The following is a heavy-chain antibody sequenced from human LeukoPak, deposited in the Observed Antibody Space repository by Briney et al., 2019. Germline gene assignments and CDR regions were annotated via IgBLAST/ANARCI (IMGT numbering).Heavy chain of an antibody. J-gene: IGHJ4*02. V-gene: IGHV3-66*01. Sequence: GGSLRLSCVVSGLTVSSNYMSWVRQAPGKGLEWVSIIYNDGRTSYADSVKGRFTLSTDNSKSTLFLQMNSLRAEDTAVYYCARESSTPTVTIGTNGFDYWGPGTLVTVSS. CDR2: IYNDGRT. D-gene: IGHD4-17*01. CDR1: GLTVSSNY. CDR3: ARESSTPTVTIGTNGFDY.